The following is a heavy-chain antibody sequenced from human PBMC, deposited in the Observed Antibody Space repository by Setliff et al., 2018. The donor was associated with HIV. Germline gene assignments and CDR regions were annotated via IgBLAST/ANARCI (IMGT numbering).Heavy chain of an antibody. V-gene: IGHV7-4-1*02. CDR2: INMYTANP. Sequence: ASVKVSCKVSGYTFTTYAINWVRQAPGQGLEWMGWINMYTANPSYAQGFTGRFVFSLDTSVSTAYLQISSLEAEDTALYYCARDRYGASFDSWGQGTLVTV. CDR1: GYTFTTYA. J-gene: IGHJ4*02. D-gene: IGHD3-16*02. CDR3: ARDRYGASFDS.